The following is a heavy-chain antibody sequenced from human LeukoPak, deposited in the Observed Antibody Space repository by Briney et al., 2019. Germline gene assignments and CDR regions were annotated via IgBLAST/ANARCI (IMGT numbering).Heavy chain of an antibody. D-gene: IGHD1-26*01. CDR1: GGSISSYY. CDR3: ARDLGSYYEYWFDP. Sequence: SVTLSLTCTVSGGSISSYYWSWIRQPAGKGLEWIGRIYTSGSTNYNPSLKSRVTMSVDTSKNQFSLKLSSVTAADTAVYYCARDLGSYYEYWFDPWGQGTLVTVSS. CDR2: IYTSGST. J-gene: IGHJ5*02. V-gene: IGHV4-4*07.